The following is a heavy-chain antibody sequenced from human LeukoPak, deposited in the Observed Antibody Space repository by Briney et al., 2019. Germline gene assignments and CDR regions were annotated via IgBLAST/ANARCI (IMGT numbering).Heavy chain of an antibody. J-gene: IGHJ5*02. CDR3: VREKYNWNDSVWFDP. Sequence: ASVKVSCKASGYTFTSYDINWVRQATGQGLEWMGWMNPNSGNTGYAQKFQGRVTMTRNTSISTAYMELSSLRSADTAVYYCVREKYNWNDSVWFDPWGQGTLVTVSS. V-gene: IGHV1-8*01. D-gene: IGHD1-1*01. CDR2: MNPNSGNT. CDR1: GYTFTSYD.